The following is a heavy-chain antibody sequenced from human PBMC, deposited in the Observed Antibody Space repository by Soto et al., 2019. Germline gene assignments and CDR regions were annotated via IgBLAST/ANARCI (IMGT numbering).Heavy chain of an antibody. CDR1: GFTFSSYA. CDR2: ISGSGVST. V-gene: IGHV3-23*01. CDR3: ANWGESLRAFDY. J-gene: IGHJ4*02. Sequence: EVQLLESGGGLVQPGGSLRLSCAASGFTFSSYAMTWVRQAPGKGLEWVSTISGSGVSTYYADSVKGRFTISRDNSKNTLYLQMNSLGAEDTAVYYCANWGESLRAFDYWGQGTLVTVSS. D-gene: IGHD3-16*01.